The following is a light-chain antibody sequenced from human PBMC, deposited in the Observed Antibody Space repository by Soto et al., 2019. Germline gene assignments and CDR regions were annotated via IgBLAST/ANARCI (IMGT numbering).Light chain of an antibody. J-gene: IGKJ2*01. CDR2: GAS. Sequence: EIVLTQSAGTLSLSPGERATLSCRASQSVSSQNVAWYQQKPGQAPRLLIYGASNRATGIPDRFSGSGYGTDFNLTIISLQPEDYATYFCQQSYSMPYAFGPGTKVDIK. CDR1: QSVSSQN. CDR3: QQSYSMPYA. V-gene: IGKV3-20*01.